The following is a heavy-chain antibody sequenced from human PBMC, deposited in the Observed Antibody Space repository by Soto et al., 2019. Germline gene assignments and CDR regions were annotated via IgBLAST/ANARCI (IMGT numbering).Heavy chain of an antibody. CDR2: ISYSDGS. CDR1: GGSIGSRGSMSGRSFY. CDR3: ASHRTFWPIXY. V-gene: IGHV4-39*01. Sequence: NPSETLSLTCTVSGGSIGSRGSMSGRSFYWGWMRQPPGKGLEWIASISYSDGSFYNSSLKSRLTISVDTSKNQFSLSLRSVTAADTAVYYYASHRTFWPIXYWGQGTVVXVSS. J-gene: IGHJ4*02. D-gene: IGHD2-8*01.